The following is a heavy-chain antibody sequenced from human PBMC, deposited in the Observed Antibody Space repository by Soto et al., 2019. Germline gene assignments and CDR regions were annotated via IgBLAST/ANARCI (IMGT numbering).Heavy chain of an antibody. CDR3: AKDAFYDSSGYLWDGLDY. CDR2: ISGSGGST. Sequence: EVQLLESGGGLVQPGGSLRLSCAASGFTFSSYAMSWVRQAPGKGLEWVSAISGSGGSTYYADSVKGRFTISRDNSKNTLYLQRNSLRAEDTAVYYCAKDAFYDSSGYLWDGLDYWGQGTLVTVSS. CDR1: GFTFSSYA. V-gene: IGHV3-23*01. D-gene: IGHD3-22*01. J-gene: IGHJ4*02.